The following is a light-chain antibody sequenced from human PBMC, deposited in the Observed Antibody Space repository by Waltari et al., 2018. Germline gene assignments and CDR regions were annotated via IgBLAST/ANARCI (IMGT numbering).Light chain of an antibody. CDR3: SSYTTIFTYV. V-gene: IGLV2-14*01. J-gene: IGLJ1*01. CDR2: EVS. CDR1: TSDVGRVNS. Sequence: QSALTQPASVSGSPGQSLPLSCTGPTSDVGRVNSVSWYQQYPGKAPKLLVYEVSIRPSGVSDRFSGSKSGNTASLTISGLQAEDEADYYCSSYTTIFTYVFGTGTQVTVL.